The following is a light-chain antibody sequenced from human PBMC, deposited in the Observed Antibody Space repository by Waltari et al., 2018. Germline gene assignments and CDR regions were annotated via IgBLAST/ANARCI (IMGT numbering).Light chain of an antibody. J-gene: IGKJ1*01. CDR1: QSLLHSSNNKNY. V-gene: IGKV4-1*01. Sequence: DIVMTQSPDSLAVSLGERATINCKSSQSLLHSSNNKNYLAWYQQKPGQPPELLLYWASTRESGVPDRFSGSGSGTDFTLTISSLQAEDVAVFYCQQYYSPPWTFGQGTKVEIK. CDR2: WAS. CDR3: QQYYSPPWT.